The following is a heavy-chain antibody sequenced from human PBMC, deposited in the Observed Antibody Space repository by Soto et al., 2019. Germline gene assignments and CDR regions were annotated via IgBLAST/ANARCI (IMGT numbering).Heavy chain of an antibody. CDR2: IYYSGRT. CDR1: GESISSSSYY. Sequence: SETLSLTCIVSGESISSSSYYWGWIRQPPGRGLEWIGSIYYSGRTYYNPSFKSRVAISIDTSKNQFSLKLSSVTATDTAVYYCARQRTTVVTQAYFDHWGQGALVTVSS. D-gene: IGHD2-21*02. CDR3: ARQRTTVVTQAYFDH. J-gene: IGHJ4*02. V-gene: IGHV4-39*01.